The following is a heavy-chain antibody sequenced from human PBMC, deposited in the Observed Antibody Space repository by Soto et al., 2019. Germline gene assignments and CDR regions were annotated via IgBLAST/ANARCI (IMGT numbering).Heavy chain of an antibody. V-gene: IGHV3-73*01. J-gene: IGHJ4*02. Sequence: EVQMVECGGGLVQPWGSVRLSCAASGFTFSVSSVHWVSQASGKGLEWLGRIRSKANNYATTYSESVKGRFINSRDDTKDTMFLHMSGLRTEDTAMYYCAIEGARFGHSGQGTLVAVSS. CDR3: AIEGARFGH. D-gene: IGHD1-26*01. CDR2: IRSKANNYAT. CDR1: GFTFSVSS.